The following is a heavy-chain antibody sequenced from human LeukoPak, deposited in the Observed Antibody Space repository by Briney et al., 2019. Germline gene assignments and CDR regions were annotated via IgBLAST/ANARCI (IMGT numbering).Heavy chain of an antibody. CDR2: ITAGNGNT. J-gene: IGHJ3*02. CDR1: GYNFRSYG. D-gene: IGHD5-18*01. Sequence: ASVKVSCKASGYNFRSYGIGWVRQAPRQGLEWMGWITAGNGNTNYAQKVQGRVTMTTDTSTSTAYMELRSLRSDDTAMYFCERDSARGYSYGYNAFDIWGQGTMVTVSS. CDR3: ERDSARGYSYGYNAFDI. V-gene: IGHV1-18*01.